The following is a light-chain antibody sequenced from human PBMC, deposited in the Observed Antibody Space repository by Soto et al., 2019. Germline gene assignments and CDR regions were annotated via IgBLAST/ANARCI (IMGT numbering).Light chain of an antibody. J-gene: IGKJ1*01. V-gene: IGKV3-20*01. Sequence: EIVLTQSPGTLSLSPGDRATLSCRASETVTGKYLAWYQQKAGQAPRLLIFAASNRATGIPDRFSGSGSGTDFTLTISRLEPEDFAVYFCQHYSSPPQTFGQGTKVEIK. CDR2: AAS. CDR3: QHYSSPPQT. CDR1: ETVTGKY.